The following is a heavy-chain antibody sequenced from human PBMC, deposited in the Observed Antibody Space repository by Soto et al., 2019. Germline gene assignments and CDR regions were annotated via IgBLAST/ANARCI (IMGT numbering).Heavy chain of an antibody. CDR3: ARWVEVSLDYFDS. CDR2: INHSGST. V-gene: IGHV4-34*09. CDR1: GGSFIGYY. D-gene: IGHD2-15*01. Sequence: LSVTCAVYGGSFIGYYWSWIRQPPGKGLEWIGEINHSGSTHYNPSLKSRVAISVDTSKNQFSLYLNSVTAADTAVYYCARWVEVSLDYFDSWGQGTPVTVSS. J-gene: IGHJ4*02.